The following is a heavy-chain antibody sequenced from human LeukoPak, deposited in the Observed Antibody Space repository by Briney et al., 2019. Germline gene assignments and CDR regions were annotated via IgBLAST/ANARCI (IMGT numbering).Heavy chain of an antibody. CDR1: GPMFSNYA. Sequence: GGSLTLSCVAPGPMFSNYAMHWVRQAPGKGLDWVSFIRYDGNEKQYADSMRGRVTISRDNSKGTLFLQLTSLRPEDTAVYYCAKAYGSRLLKGDHQNLDVWGKGTTVIVSS. J-gene: IGHJ6*04. V-gene: IGHV3-30*02. CDR2: IRYDGNEK. D-gene: IGHD2-21*02. CDR3: AKAYGSRLLKGDHQNLDV.